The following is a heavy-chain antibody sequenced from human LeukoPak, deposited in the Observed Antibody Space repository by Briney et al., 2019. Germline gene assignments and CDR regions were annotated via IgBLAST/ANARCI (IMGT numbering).Heavy chain of an antibody. CDR1: GYTFTTYD. CDR2: MNPNSGDT. J-gene: IGHJ4*02. Sequence: ASVKVSCKASGYTFTTYDITWVRQATGQGLEWMGWMNPNSGDTVYAQKFQGRVAMTRDTSIGTAYMELSSLRSEDTAVYYCARGLGDYYDTSGYYYAVPAHWGQGTLVTVSS. V-gene: IGHV1-8*01. CDR3: ARGLGDYYDTSGYYYAVPAH. D-gene: IGHD3-22*01.